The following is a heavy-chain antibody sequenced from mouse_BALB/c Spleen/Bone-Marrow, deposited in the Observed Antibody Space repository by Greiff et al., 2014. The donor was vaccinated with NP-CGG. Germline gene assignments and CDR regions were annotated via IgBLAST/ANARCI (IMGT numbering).Heavy chain of an antibody. J-gene: IGHJ2*01. V-gene: IGHV2-9*02. D-gene: IGHD1-1*01. Sequence: QVQLKDSGPGLVAPSQSLSITCTVSGFSLTSYGVHWVRQPPGKGLEWLGGIWPGGSTNYNSALMSRLSISKDNSKGQVFLKMTSLQTDDTAMYYCAREGDYYGSSDYWGQGTPLTVSS. CDR1: GFSLTSYG. CDR3: AREGDYYGSSDY. CDR2: IWPGGST.